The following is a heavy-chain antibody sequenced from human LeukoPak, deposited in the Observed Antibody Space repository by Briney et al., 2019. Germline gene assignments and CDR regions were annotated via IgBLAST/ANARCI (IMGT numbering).Heavy chain of an antibody. Sequence: SETLSLTCAVYGGSFSGYYWGWIRQPPGKGLEWIGSIYHSGSTYYNPSLKSRVTISVDTSKNQFSLKLSSVTAADTAVYYCARDPYEFRQQLVLWFDPWGQGTLVTVSS. CDR1: GGSFSGYY. D-gene: IGHD6-13*01. CDR3: ARDPYEFRQQLVLWFDP. CDR2: IYHSGST. V-gene: IGHV4-38-2*02. J-gene: IGHJ5*02.